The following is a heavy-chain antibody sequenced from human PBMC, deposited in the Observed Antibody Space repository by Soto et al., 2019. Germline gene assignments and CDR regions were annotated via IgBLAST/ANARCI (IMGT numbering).Heavy chain of an antibody. Sequence: ASVKVSCKASRYTFTSYAIHWVRQAPGERLEWMGWINPDNGNTKYSQKFQGRVTVTRDTSASTVYMELSSLRSEDTGVYYCARDAASSMDVWGKGTPVTVSS. CDR1: RYTFTSYA. CDR2: INPDNGNT. D-gene: IGHD6-13*01. CDR3: ARDAASSMDV. V-gene: IGHV1-3*01. J-gene: IGHJ6*03.